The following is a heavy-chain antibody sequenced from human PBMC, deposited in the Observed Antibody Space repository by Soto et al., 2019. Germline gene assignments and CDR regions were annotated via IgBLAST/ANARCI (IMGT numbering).Heavy chain of an antibody. CDR1: AFNFIEYQ. D-gene: IGHD3-3*01. Sequence: PGGHMRLSCAASAFNFIEYQMPWIRQAPGKGLECIAFISSGLIYTNYTDSVKGRFTISRDNAKNSLYLQMNSLRVEDTAIYYCARDNDFWSGARVGFYPWGRGTLVTVSS. J-gene: IGHJ5*02. CDR3: ARDNDFWSGARVGFYP. V-gene: IGHV3-11*06. CDR2: ISSGLIYT.